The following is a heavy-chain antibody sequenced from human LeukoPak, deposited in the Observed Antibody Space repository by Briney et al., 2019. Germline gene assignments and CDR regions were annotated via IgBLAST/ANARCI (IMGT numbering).Heavy chain of an antibody. J-gene: IGHJ4*02. D-gene: IGHD3-22*01. Sequence: GASVKVSCKASGYTFTNYYIHWVRQAPGQGLGWMGMINPSGSNTNYAQEFQGRVTLTRDTSTSTVYMELNSLRSEDTAVYYCAREDVGLTDSFFDYWGQGTLVTVSS. CDR3: AREDVGLTDSFFDY. V-gene: IGHV1-46*01. CDR2: INPSGSNT. CDR1: GYTFTNYY.